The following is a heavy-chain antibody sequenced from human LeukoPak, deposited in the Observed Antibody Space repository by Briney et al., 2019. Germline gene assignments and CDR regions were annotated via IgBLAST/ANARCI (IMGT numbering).Heavy chain of an antibody. Sequence: GASVKVSCKASGYTFTSSGISWVRQAPGQGLEWMGLISAYNVNTNYAQKLQGRVTMTTDTSTSTAYMELRSLRSDDTAVYYCARGAHYDFWSGDPTYYFDYWGQGTLVTVSS. CDR2: ISAYNVNT. D-gene: IGHD3-3*01. CDR3: ARGAHYDFWSGDPTYYFDY. CDR1: GYTFTSSG. J-gene: IGHJ4*02. V-gene: IGHV1-18*01.